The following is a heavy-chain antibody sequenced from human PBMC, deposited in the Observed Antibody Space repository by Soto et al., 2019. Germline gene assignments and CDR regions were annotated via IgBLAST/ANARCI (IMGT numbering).Heavy chain of an antibody. CDR1: GGTFSSYT. V-gene: IGHV1-69*02. D-gene: IGHD3-22*01. CDR2: IIPILGIA. J-gene: IGHJ4*02. CDR3: ASRYDSSDY. Sequence: QVQLVQSGAEVKKPGSSVKVSCKASGGTFSSYTISWVRQAPGQGLEWMGRIIPILGIANYAQKFQGRVTITADKSPSTAYMELSRLRSEDTAVYYCASRYDSSDYWGQGTLVTVSS.